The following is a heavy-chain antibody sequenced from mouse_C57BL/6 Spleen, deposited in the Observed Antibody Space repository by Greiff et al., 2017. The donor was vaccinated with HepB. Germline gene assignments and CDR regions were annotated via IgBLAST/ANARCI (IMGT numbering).Heavy chain of an antibody. J-gene: IGHJ3*01. Sequence: DVHLVESGGGLVKPGGSLKLSCAASGFTFSSYAMSWVRQTPEKRLEWVATISDGGSYTYYPDNVKGRFTISRDNAKNTLYLQMSHLKSEDTAMYYCASEWPLYYDYGGGFAYWGQGTLVTVSA. CDR3: ASEWPLYYDYGGGFAY. V-gene: IGHV5-4*01. CDR1: GFTFSSYA. D-gene: IGHD2-4*01. CDR2: ISDGGSYT.